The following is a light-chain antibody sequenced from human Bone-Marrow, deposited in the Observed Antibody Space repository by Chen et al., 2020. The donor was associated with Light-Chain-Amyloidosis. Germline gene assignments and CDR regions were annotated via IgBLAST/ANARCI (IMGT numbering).Light chain of an antibody. CDR1: SGDVGGYDV. CDR3: CATAGRSTLV. CDR2: DVS. V-gene: IGLV2-11*02. Sequence: QSALTQPRSVSGSPGQSVTISCTGTSGDVGGYDVVSWYQQYPVKAPKLIIYDVSKRPSGVPDRFSGSKSGNTASLTISGLQAADEADYYCCATAGRSTLVFGGGTTLTVL. J-gene: IGLJ2*01.